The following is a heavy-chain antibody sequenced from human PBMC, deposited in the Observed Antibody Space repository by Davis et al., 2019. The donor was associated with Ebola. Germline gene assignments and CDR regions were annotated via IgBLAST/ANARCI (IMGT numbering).Heavy chain of an antibody. CDR3: ARASGSYYFDY. J-gene: IGHJ4*02. CDR2: TNRDGGTT. Sequence: GESLKISCAASGFTFNSYGMSWVRQAPGKGPEWVSATNRDGGTTFYADSVKGRFTVSRDNAKNSLYLQMNSLRAEDTAVYYCARASGSYYFDYWGQGTLVTVSS. CDR1: GFTFNSYG. V-gene: IGHV3-48*01. D-gene: IGHD1-26*01.